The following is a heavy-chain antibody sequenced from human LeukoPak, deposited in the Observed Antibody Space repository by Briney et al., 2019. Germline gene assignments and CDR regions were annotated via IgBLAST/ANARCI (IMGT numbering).Heavy chain of an antibody. V-gene: IGHV3-30*18. CDR1: GFTFSSHG. J-gene: IGHJ6*02. CDR2: IRNDGSHK. D-gene: IGHD2-2*01. Sequence: GGSLRLSCAASGFTFSSHGMHWVRQAPGKGLEWVAVIRNDGSHKYYGDSVQGRFTISRDNSWNTLYLQINSLRPEGTAVYYCVKDRRTEAYGMEVWGQGTTVTVSS. CDR3: VKDRRTEAYGMEV.